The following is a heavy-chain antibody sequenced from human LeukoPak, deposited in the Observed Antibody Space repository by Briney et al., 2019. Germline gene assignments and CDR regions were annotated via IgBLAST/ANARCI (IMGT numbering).Heavy chain of an antibody. CDR3: ARRTQTTYYSGSGIGY. V-gene: IGHV4-34*01. D-gene: IGHD3-10*01. Sequence: GSLRLSCAASGFTFYSYAMIWIRQPPGKGLEWIGEINHSGSTNYNPSLKSRVTISVDTSKTQFSLKLSSVTAADTAVYYCARRTQTTYYSGSGIGYWGQGTPVTVSS. J-gene: IGHJ4*02. CDR1: GFTFYSYA. CDR2: INHSGST.